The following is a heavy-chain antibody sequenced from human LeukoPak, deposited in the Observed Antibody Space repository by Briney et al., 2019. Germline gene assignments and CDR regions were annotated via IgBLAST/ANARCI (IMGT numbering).Heavy chain of an antibody. CDR1: GFPFSIYW. CDR3: AGPTCLRGGYCSTNS. CDR2: INSDGSST. V-gene: IGHV3-74*01. J-gene: IGHJ4*02. D-gene: IGHD2-2*01. Sequence: GGSLRLSCAASGFPFSIYWMHWVRQAPGKGLVWVSLINSDGSSTYYADSVKGRFTISRDDAKNTLYLQMDSLRAEDTAVYYCAGPTCLRGGYCSTNSWGQGTLVTVSS.